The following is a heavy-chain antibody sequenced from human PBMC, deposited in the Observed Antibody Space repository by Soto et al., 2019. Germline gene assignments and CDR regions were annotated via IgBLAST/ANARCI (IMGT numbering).Heavy chain of an antibody. V-gene: IGHV3-30-3*01. CDR2: ISNDGVDK. Sequence: PGGSLRLPCVASAFTFSTYTMYWVRQAPGKGLDRVALISNDGVDKYFADSVKGRFTISRDNSKNTLYLQMISLRAEDTAVYYCARMYSSGWYDYSMDVWGQGTMVTVSS. J-gene: IGHJ6*02. CDR3: ARMYSSGWYDYSMDV. CDR1: AFTFSTYT. D-gene: IGHD6-19*01.